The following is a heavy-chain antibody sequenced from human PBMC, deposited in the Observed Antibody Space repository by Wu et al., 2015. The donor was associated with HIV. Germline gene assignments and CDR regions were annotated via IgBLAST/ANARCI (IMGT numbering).Heavy chain of an antibody. CDR2: ISAYSGNT. CDR3: ARGGVYGVNVGDYSYYYYIDV. J-gene: IGHJ6*03. CDR1: GYTFTNYD. Sequence: QVQLVQSGAEVKKPGASVKVSCKASGYTFTNYDISWVRQAPGQGLEWMGWISAYSGNTKYAQKLQGRVTMTTDTSTSSAYMELRSLRSDDTAVYYCARGGVYGVNVGDYSYYYYIDVWAKGPTVTVSS. D-gene: IGHD4-23*01. V-gene: IGHV1-18*01.